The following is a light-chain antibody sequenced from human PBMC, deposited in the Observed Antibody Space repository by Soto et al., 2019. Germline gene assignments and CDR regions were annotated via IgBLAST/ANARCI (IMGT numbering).Light chain of an antibody. CDR3: SSYTSSSTLVV. CDR2: DVS. CDR1: SSDVGGYNY. V-gene: IGLV2-14*01. J-gene: IGLJ2*01. Sequence: QSAPTQPASVSGSPGQSITISCTGTSSDVGGYNYVSWYQQHPGKAPKLMIYDVSNRPSGVSNRFSGSKSSNTASLTISGLQAEDEADYYCSSYTSSSTLVVFGGGTKLTVL.